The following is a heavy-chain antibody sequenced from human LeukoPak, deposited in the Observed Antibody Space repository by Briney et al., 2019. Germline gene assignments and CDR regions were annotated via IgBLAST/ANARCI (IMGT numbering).Heavy chain of an antibody. D-gene: IGHD7-27*01. CDR1: GGSISSYY. CDR3: ARGGGEKIGYYYYYYYMDV. J-gene: IGHJ6*03. CDR2: IYYSGST. Sequence: SETLSLTCTVSGGSISSYYWSWIRQPPGKGLEWIGYIYYSGSTNYNPSLKSRVTISVDTSKNQFSLKLSSVTAADTAVYYCARGGGEKIGYYYYYYYMDVWGKGTTVTVSS. V-gene: IGHV4-59*01.